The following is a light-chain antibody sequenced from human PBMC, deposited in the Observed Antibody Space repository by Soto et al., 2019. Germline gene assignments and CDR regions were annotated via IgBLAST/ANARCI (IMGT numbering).Light chain of an antibody. J-gene: IGKJ4*01. Sequence: EIVLTQSPGTLSLSPGERATFSCRAGQSVTSNFLAWYQQKSGQTPRLLIYGASSRASGIPDRFSGSGSGTDFTLTISRLEPEDCAGYYCQQYGDSVHTVGGGTKVEIK. V-gene: IGKV3-20*01. CDR1: QSVTSNF. CDR3: QQYGDSVHT. CDR2: GAS.